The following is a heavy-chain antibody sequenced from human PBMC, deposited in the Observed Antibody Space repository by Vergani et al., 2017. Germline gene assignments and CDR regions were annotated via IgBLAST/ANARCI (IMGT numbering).Heavy chain of an antibody. CDR2: IWYDGSNK. CDR1: GFTFSSYG. V-gene: IGHV3-33*08. D-gene: IGHD3-3*01. J-gene: IGHJ6*03. Sequence: VQLVESGGGLVKPGGSLRLSCAASGFTFSSYGMHWVRQAPGKGLEWVAVIWYDGSNKYYADSVKGRFTISRDNSKNTLYLQMNSLRAEDTAVYYCASAPLRFLEAPYYYYMDVWGKGTTVTVSS. CDR3: ASAPLRFLEAPYYYYMDV.